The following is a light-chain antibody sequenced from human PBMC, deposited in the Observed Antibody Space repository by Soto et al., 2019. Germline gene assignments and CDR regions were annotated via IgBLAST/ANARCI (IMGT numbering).Light chain of an antibody. J-gene: IGLJ2*01. CDR3: SSYTSSNTLVV. CDR2: DVS. Sequence: QSALTQPAPVSGSPGQSITISCTGTSSDVGGYNYVSWYQQHPGKAPKLMIYDVSNRPSGVSNRFSGSKSGNTASLTISGLQAEDEADYYCSSYTSSNTLVVFGGGTKVTVL. V-gene: IGLV2-14*01. CDR1: SSDVGGYNY.